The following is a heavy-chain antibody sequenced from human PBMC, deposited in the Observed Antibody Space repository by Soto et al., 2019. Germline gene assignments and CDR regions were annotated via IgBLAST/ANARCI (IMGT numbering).Heavy chain of an antibody. CDR2: IYHSGST. CDR1: GGSISSGGYS. J-gene: IGHJ4*02. D-gene: IGHD5-12*01. V-gene: IGHV4-30-2*01. Sequence: SETLSLTCAVSGGSISSGGYSWSWIRQPPGKGLEWIGYIYHSGSTYYNPSLKSRVTISVDRSKNQFSLKLSSVTAEDTAVYYCARSGGPGVVATDYWGQGTLVTVSS. CDR3: ARSGGPGVVATDY.